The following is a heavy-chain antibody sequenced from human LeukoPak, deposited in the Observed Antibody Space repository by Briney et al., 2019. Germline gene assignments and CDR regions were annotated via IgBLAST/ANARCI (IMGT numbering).Heavy chain of an antibody. Sequence: GASVKVSCKASRGTFSSYAISWVRQAPGQGLEWMGRIIPIFGTANYAQKFQGRVTITTDESTSTAYIELSSLRSEDTAVYYCARDKHYYGSGSYYSDYWGQGTLVTVSS. J-gene: IGHJ4*02. D-gene: IGHD3-10*01. CDR1: RGTFSSYA. V-gene: IGHV1-69*05. CDR2: IIPIFGTA. CDR3: ARDKHYYGSGSYYSDY.